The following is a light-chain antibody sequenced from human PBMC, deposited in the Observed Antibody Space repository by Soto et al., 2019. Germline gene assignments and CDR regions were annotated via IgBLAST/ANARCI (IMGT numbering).Light chain of an antibody. Sequence: DIQMTQSPSSLSASVGDRVTITCRASQNIRVYLNWYQQKPGKAPKPLIYATSTLLSGVPSRFSGSGSGTDFTLTISSLQPDDFATYYCQQYNSYSPSFTFGPGTKVDIK. CDR1: QNIRVY. CDR3: QQYNSYSPSFT. CDR2: ATS. J-gene: IGKJ3*01. V-gene: IGKV1-5*01.